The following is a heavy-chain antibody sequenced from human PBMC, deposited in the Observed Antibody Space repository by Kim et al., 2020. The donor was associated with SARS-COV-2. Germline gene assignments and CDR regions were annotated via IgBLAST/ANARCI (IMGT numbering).Heavy chain of an antibody. D-gene: IGHD5-18*01. V-gene: IGHV1-18*01. J-gene: IGHJ4*02. Sequence: NYAQRVQGRVTMTTDTSTSTAYMELRSLRSDDTAVYFCARERGGYSYGDHWGQGTLVTVSS. CDR3: ARERGGYSYGDH.